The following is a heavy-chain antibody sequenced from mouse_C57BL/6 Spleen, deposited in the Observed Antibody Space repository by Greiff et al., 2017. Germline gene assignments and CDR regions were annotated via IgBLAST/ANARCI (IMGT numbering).Heavy chain of an antibody. V-gene: IGHV1-18*01. J-gene: IGHJ2*01. CDR1: GYTFTDYN. CDR3: ARSGWGGDYFDY. Sequence: EVQLQESGPELVKPGASVKIPCTASGYTFTDYNMDWVKQSHGKSLEWIGDINPNNGGTIYNQKFKGKATLTVDKSSSTAYMELRSLTSEDTAVYYCARSGWGGDYFDYWGQGTTLTVSS. CDR2: INPNNGGT. D-gene: IGHD3-1*01.